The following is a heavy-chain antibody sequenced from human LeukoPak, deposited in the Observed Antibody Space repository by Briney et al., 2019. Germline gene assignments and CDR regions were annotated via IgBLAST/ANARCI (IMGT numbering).Heavy chain of an antibody. V-gene: IGHV4-34*01. CDR2: ITHNGYT. D-gene: IGHD7-27*01. CDR1: GGSFSGYY. J-gene: IGHJ5*02. CDR3: AAWGGPINWFDP. Sequence: PSETLSLTCAVYGGSFSGYYWGWIRQPPGKGLQWIGEITHNGYTNYNPALKSRVTISIDTSKNEFSLKVSSVTAADMAIYYCAAWGGPINWFDPWGQGTLVTVSS.